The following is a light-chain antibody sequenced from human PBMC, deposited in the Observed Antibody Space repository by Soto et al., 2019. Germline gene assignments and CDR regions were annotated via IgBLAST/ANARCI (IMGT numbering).Light chain of an antibody. J-gene: IGKJ2*01. CDR2: KAS. V-gene: IGKV1-5*03. CDR3: QQYTSYSLYT. Sequence: DIQMTQTPSTLSASVGDRVTISCRASQSITTWLAWYQQKPGKAPKLLIYKASRLESGVPSRFSGSGAETEFTLTISSLQPDDVATYYCQQYTSYSLYTFGQGTKVEIK. CDR1: QSITTW.